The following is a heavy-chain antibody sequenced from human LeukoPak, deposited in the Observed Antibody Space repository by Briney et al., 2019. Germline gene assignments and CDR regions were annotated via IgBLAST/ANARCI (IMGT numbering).Heavy chain of an antibody. CDR1: GVSISSGGYY. V-gene: IGHV4-31*03. CDR3: ARGISFVWFDP. J-gene: IGHJ5*02. Sequence: PSETLSLTCTVSGVSISSGGYYWSWIRQHPGKGLEWIGYIYYSGSTYYNPSLKSRVTMSVDTSKNQFSLKLSSVTAADTAVYYCARGISFVWFDPWGQGTLVTVSP. CDR2: IYYSGST. D-gene: IGHD1-14*01.